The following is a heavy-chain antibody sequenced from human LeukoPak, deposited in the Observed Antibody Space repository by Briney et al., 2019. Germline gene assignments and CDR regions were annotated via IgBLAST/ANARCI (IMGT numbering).Heavy chain of an antibody. V-gene: IGHV4-39*05. Sequence: SETPSLTCTVSGGSLGRSTNYGGWVRQTPGKGMEWIGSMYYGGTTYYNPSLKSRVTLSVDTSKNQVSLRLNSVTAADSAVYFCATGKFSGYYDYWGQGTLVTVSS. CDR3: ATGKFSGYYDY. D-gene: IGHD3-22*01. J-gene: IGHJ4*02. CDR2: MYYGGTT. CDR1: GGSLGRSTNY.